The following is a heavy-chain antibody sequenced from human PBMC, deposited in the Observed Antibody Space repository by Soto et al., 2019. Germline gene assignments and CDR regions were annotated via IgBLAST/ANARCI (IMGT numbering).Heavy chain of an antibody. Sequence: EVQLVESGGGLVQPGGSLRLSCAASGFTFSSYWMSWVRQAPGKGLEWVANIKQDGSEKYYVDSVKGRFTISRDNAKNSLYLQMNSLRAEDTAVYYCARAGGKRGYYYYYMDVWGKGTTVTVSS. CDR3: ARAGGKRGYYYYYMDV. CDR2: IKQDGSEK. CDR1: GFTFSSYW. V-gene: IGHV3-7*01. D-gene: IGHD3-10*01. J-gene: IGHJ6*03.